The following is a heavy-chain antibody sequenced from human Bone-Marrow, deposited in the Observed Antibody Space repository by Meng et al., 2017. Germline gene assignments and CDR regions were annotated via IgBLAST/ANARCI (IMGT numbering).Heavy chain of an antibody. Sequence: SETLSLTCAVYGGSFSGYYWSWIRQPPGKGLEWIGEINHSGSTNYNPSLKSRVTISVDTSKNQFSLKLSSVNAADTAVYYCARGSAGWLRLFEGARRVGGHPYYFDYWGQGTLVTVSS. CDR1: GGSFSGYY. CDR2: INHSGST. J-gene: IGHJ4*02. V-gene: IGHV4-34*01. CDR3: ARGSAGWLRLFEGARRVGGHPYYFDY. D-gene: IGHD5-12*01.